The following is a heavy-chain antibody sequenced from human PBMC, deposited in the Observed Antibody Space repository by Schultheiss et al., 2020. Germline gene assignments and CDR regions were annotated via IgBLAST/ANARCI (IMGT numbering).Heavy chain of an antibody. V-gene: IGHV3-23*01. CDR1: GFTFSSYA. Sequence: GGSLRLSCAASGFTFSSYAMSWVRQAPGKGLEWVSAISGSGGSTYYADSVKGRFTISRDNAKNSLYLQMNSLRDEDTAVYYCARGHRYYYDLFDPWGQGTMVIV. J-gene: IGHJ5*02. CDR3: ARGHRYYYDLFDP. D-gene: IGHD3-10*01. CDR2: ISGSGGST.